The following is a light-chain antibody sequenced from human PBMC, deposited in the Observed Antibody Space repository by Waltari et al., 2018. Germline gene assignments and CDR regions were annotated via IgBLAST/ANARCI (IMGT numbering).Light chain of an antibody. V-gene: IGKV3-11*01. Sequence: EIVLTQSPATLSLSPGERATLSCRASQSLTTYLAWYQQKPGQATRLLIYDASNRATGIPARFSGGGSGTDFTLNINNVEPEDSAVYYCQQRSNWVTFGGGTKVEI. CDR1: QSLTTY. CDR3: QQRSNWVT. CDR2: DAS. J-gene: IGKJ4*01.